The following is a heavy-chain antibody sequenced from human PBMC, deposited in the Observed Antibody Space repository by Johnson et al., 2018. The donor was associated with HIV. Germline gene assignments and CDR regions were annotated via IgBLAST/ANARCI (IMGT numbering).Heavy chain of an antibody. J-gene: IGHJ3*02. CDR1: GFTFSNYA. CDR3: AKDWDRWLQPQGDAFDI. V-gene: IGHV3-30*04. Sequence: QVQLVESGGGVVQPGRSLRLSCAASGFTFSNYAMHWVRQAPGKGLEWVAVISYDGSNKYYADSVKGRFTISRDNSKNTLYLQMNSLRAEDTAVYYCAKDWDRWLQPQGDAFDIWGQGTMVTVSS. CDR2: ISYDGSNK. D-gene: IGHD5-24*01.